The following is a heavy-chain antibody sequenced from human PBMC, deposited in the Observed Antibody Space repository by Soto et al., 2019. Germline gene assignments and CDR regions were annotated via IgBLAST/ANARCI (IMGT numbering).Heavy chain of an antibody. D-gene: IGHD3-3*01. CDR2: IIPIFGTA. CDR1: GGTFSSYA. CDR3: ARGTQEYYDFWSGYHD. Sequence: ASVKVSCKASGGTFSSYAISCVRQAPGQVLEWMGGIIPIFGTANYAQKFQGRVTITADESTSTAYMELSSLRSEDTAVYYCARGTQEYYDFWSGYHDWGQGTLVTVSS. J-gene: IGHJ4*02. V-gene: IGHV1-69*13.